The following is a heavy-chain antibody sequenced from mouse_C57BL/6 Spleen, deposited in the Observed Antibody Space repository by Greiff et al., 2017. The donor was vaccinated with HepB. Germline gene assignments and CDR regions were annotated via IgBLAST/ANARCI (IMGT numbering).Heavy chain of an antibody. CDR1: GYTFTSYW. V-gene: IGHV1-55*01. CDR3: ARDDYDGLYFDY. CDR2: IYPGSGST. D-gene: IGHD2-4*01. Sequence: QVQLQQSGAELVKPGASVKMSCKASGYTFTSYWITWVKQRPGQGLEWIGDIYPGSGSTNYNEKFKSKATLTVDTSSSTAYMQLSSLTSEDSAVYYCARDDYDGLYFDYWGQGTTLTVSS. J-gene: IGHJ2*01.